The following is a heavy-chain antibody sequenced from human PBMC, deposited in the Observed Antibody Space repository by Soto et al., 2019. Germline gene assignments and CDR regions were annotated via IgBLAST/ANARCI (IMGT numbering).Heavy chain of an antibody. J-gene: IGHJ5*02. D-gene: IGHD3-16*02. CDR1: GGSISSSNW. CDR2: IYHSGST. CDR3: ARDRIYDYVWGSYLTRAPPKTVSNWFDP. V-gene: IGHV4-4*02. Sequence: QVQLQESGPGLVKPSGTLSLTCAVSGGSISSSNWWSWVRQPPGKGLEWIGEIYHSGSTNYNPSLKSRVTISVDKSKNQFSLKLISVTAADTAVYYCARDRIYDYVWGSYLTRAPPKTVSNWFDPWGQGTLVTVSS.